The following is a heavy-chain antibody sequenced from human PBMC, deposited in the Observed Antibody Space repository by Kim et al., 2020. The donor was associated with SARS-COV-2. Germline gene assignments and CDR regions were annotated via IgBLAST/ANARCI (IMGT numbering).Heavy chain of an antibody. CDR2: INHSGST. Sequence: SETLSLTCAVYGGSFSGYYWSWIRQPPGKGLEWIGEINHSGSTNYNPSLKSRVTISVDTSKNQFSLKLSSVTAADTAVYYCARGGYSYGRYYYYYGMDV. D-gene: IGHD5-18*01. V-gene: IGHV4-34*01. CDR3: ARGGYSYGRYYYYYGMDV. CDR1: GGSFSGYY. J-gene: IGHJ6*01.